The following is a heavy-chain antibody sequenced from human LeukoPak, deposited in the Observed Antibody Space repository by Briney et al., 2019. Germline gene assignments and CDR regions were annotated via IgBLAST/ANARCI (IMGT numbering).Heavy chain of an antibody. D-gene: IGHD6-13*01. Sequence: ASVKVSCKASDYTFTSYGITWVRQAPGHGLEWMGWISGYNGNTNYAQKLQGRVTMTTDTSTSKAYMELRSLRSDDTAVYYCARVAIAAFYFDSWGQGTLVSVSS. CDR3: ARVAIAAFYFDS. V-gene: IGHV1-18*01. CDR2: ISGYNGNT. CDR1: DYTFTSYG. J-gene: IGHJ4*02.